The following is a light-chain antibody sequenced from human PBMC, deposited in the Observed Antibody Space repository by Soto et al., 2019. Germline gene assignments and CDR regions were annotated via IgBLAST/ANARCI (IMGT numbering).Light chain of an antibody. CDR2: GAS. Sequence: EIVLTQSPGTLSLSPGERATLSCRASQSVSSSYLAWYQQKPGQAPRLLIYGASSRATGIPDRFSGGGSGTDFTLTISRLESEDFAVYYCQQYGSSPYTLGQGTKLEIK. CDR3: QQYGSSPYT. J-gene: IGKJ2*01. V-gene: IGKV3-20*01. CDR1: QSVSSSY.